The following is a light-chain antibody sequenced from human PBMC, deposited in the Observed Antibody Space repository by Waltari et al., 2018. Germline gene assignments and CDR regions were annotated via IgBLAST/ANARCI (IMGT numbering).Light chain of an antibody. CDR2: AAS. J-gene: IGKJ1*01. CDR1: PGISSY. CDR3: QQVSDDPRT. Sequence: AIQLTQSPSSLSAYVGDRVTISCRASPGISSYLAWYQQQPGKAPNLLIYAASTLQSGVPSRFSGSGSGTDFTLTISSLQPEDFATYYCQQVSDDPRTFGQGTKVDIK. V-gene: IGKV1D-13*01.